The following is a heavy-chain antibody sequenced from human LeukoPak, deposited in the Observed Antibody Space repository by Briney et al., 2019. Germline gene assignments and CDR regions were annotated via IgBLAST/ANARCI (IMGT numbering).Heavy chain of an antibody. CDR2: IYYSGRT. D-gene: IGHD6-6*01. CDR1: GGSISTYY. Sequence: SETLSLTCSVSGGSISTYYWSWIRQPPGKGLEWIGYIYYSGRTLYNPSLKSRVTISVDTSKSQFSLKLGSVTAADTAVYFCARLSPPGRSSVKGKYYFDYWGQGALVTVSS. CDR3: ARLSPPGRSSVKGKYYFDY. V-gene: IGHV4-59*01. J-gene: IGHJ4*02.